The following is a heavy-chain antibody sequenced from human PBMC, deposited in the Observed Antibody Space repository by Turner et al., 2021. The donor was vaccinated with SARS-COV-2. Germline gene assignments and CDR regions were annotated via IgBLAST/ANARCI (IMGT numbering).Heavy chain of an antibody. CDR3: AKADRVMIVVVITLFDY. Sequence: EVQLLESGGGLVQPGGSLRLSFAASGFTFSSYDMSWVHQAPGKGLEWVSAISGSGGSTYYADSVKGRFTISRDNSKNTLYLQMNSLRAEDSAVYYCAKADRVMIVVVITLFDYWGQGTLVTVSS. CDR2: ISGSGGST. J-gene: IGHJ4*02. V-gene: IGHV3-23*01. D-gene: IGHD3-22*01. CDR1: GFTFSSYD.